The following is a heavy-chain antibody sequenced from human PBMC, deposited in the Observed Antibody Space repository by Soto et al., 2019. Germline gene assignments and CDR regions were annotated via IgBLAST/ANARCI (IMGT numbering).Heavy chain of an antibody. D-gene: IGHD3-9*01. CDR1: GFTFSSYG. J-gene: IGHJ4*02. CDR2: ISYDGSNK. Sequence: GGSLRLSCAASGFTFSSYGMHWVRQAPGKGLEWVAVISYDGSNKYYADSVKGPFTISRDNSKNTLYLQMNSLRAEDTAVYYCAKTDILTGYYLDYWGQGTLVTVSS. CDR3: AKTDILTGYYLDY. V-gene: IGHV3-30*18.